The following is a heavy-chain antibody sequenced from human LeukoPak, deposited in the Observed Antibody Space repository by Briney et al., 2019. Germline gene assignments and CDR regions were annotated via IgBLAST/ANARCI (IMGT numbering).Heavy chain of an antibody. V-gene: IGHV3-23*01. Sequence: PGGSLRLSCAASGFTFSNYAMSWVRQAPGTGLEWVSAIVGNGGSTYYADSVKGRFTISRDSSKNTLSLQMNSLRDEDTAVYYCAKDSTDYGDHIDFWGQGNLVIVSS. CDR3: AKDSTDYGDHIDF. D-gene: IGHD4-17*01. J-gene: IGHJ4*02. CDR2: IVGNGGST. CDR1: GFTFSNYA.